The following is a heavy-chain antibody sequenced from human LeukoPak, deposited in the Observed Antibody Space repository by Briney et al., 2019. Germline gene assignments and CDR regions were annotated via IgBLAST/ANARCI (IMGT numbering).Heavy chain of an antibody. CDR1: GGSISSFY. D-gene: IGHD6-13*01. CDR3: ARMVGSSWLIDY. V-gene: IGHV4-59*01. J-gene: IGHJ4*02. Sequence: MTSETLSLTCTVSGGSISSFYWSWIRQPPGKGLEWIGYIDYSGSTNHNPSLKSRVTISVDTSKNQFSLKLSSVTAADTAVYYCARMVGSSWLIDYWGQGTLVTVSS. CDR2: IDYSGST.